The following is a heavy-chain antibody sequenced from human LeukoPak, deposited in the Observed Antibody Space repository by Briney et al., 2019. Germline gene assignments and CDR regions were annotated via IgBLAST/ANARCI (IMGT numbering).Heavy chain of an antibody. D-gene: IGHD2-2*01. V-gene: IGHV4-34*01. Sequence: SETLSLTCAVYGGSFSGYYWSWIRQPPGKGLEWIGEINHSGSTNYNPSLKSRVTISVDTSKNQFSLKLSSMTAADTAVYYCARHTGPIYCSSTSCYRDYFDYWGQGTLVTVSS. J-gene: IGHJ4*02. CDR2: INHSGST. CDR3: ARHTGPIYCSSTSCYRDYFDY. CDR1: GGSFSGYY.